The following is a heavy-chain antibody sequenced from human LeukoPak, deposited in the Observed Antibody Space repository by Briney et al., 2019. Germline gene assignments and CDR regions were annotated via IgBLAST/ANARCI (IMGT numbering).Heavy chain of an antibody. D-gene: IGHD3-10*01. CDR2: ISCDGSNK. Sequence: PGRSLRLSCAASGFTFSSYGMHWVRQAPGKGLEWVAVISCDGSNKYYADSVKGRFTISRDNSKNTLYLQMNSLRAEDTAVYYCAKDQSAAAYYYGSGSLDYWGQGTLVTVSS. CDR3: AKDQSAAAYYYGSGSLDY. CDR1: GFTFSSYG. V-gene: IGHV3-30*18. J-gene: IGHJ4*02.